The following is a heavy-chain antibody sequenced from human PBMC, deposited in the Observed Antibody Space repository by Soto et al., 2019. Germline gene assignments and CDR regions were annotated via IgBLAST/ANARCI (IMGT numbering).Heavy chain of an antibody. CDR1: GSTFSNYW. J-gene: IGHJ6*02. CDR2: INSDGSST. Sequence: EVQLVEAGGGLLQPGGSLRLSCAVSGSTFSNYWMHWVRQAPGKGLVWVSHINSDGSSTNYADFVNGRFTIDRDNAKNTVYLQMNSLRADDTAVYYCARDRSYNLDVWGQGTTVTVYS. D-gene: IGHD1-1*01. CDR3: ARDRSYNLDV. V-gene: IGHV3-74*01.